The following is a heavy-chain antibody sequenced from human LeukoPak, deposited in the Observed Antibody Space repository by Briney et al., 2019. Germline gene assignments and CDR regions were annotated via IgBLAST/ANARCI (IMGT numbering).Heavy chain of an antibody. D-gene: IGHD4-23*01. CDR1: GGTFSSYA. CDR2: GIPIFGTA. J-gene: IGHJ4*02. V-gene: IGHV1-69*05. Sequence: GASVKVSCKASGGTFSSYAISWVRQAPGQGLDWMGGGIPIFGTANYAQKFQGRVTITTDESTSTAYMELSSLRSEDTAVYYCAAGAVSGGKNYWGQGTLVTVSS. CDR3: AAGAVSGGKNY.